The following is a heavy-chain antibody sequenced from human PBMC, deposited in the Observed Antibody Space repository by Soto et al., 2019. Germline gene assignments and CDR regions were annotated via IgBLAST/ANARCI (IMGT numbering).Heavy chain of an antibody. CDR1: GFTFSSYS. CDR2: ITSGSSTI. J-gene: IGHJ4*02. CDR3: VRDAGSLGY. D-gene: IGHD3-10*01. V-gene: IGHV3-48*01. Sequence: EVQLVESGGGLVQPGGSLRLSCVVSGFTFSSYSMDWVRQAPGKGLEWVSYITSGSSTIHYADSVKGRFTISRDNAKNSVFLQMNILRVEDTAVYYCVRDAGSLGYWGQGTLVTVSS.